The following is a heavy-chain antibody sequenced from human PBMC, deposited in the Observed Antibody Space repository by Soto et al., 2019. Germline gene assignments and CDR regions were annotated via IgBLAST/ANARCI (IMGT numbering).Heavy chain of an antibody. J-gene: IGHJ6*02. D-gene: IGHD2-21*02. CDR3: ARGVTDPYYYYYGMDV. Sequence: PSETLSLTCTVSGGSISSSSYYWGWTRQPPGKGLEWIGSIYYSGSTYYNPSLKSRVTISVDTSKNQFSLKLSSVTAADTAVYYCARGVTDPYYYYYGMDVWGQGTTVTVSS. CDR1: GGSISSSSYY. CDR2: IYYSGST. V-gene: IGHV4-39*01.